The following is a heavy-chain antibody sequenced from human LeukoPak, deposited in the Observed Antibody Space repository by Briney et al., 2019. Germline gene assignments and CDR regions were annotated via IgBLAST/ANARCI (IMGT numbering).Heavy chain of an antibody. V-gene: IGHV4-39*07. CDR1: GGSISSNNYY. CDR3: ARRTFGGVIKY. Sequence: SDTLSLTCTVSGGSISSNNYYWAWIRQPPGKGLEWIGSIYSSGSASYNPSLKSRVSIVLDTSKNQFSLKVTSVTAADTAVYYCARRTFGGVIKYWGQGILVTVSS. D-gene: IGHD3-16*02. J-gene: IGHJ4*02. CDR2: IYSSGSA.